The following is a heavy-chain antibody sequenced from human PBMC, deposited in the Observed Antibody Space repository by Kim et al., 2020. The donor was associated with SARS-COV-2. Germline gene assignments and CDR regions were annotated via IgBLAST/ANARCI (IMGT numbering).Heavy chain of an antibody. V-gene: IGHV3-11*04. J-gene: IGHJ4*02. D-gene: IGHD6-19*01. Sequence: YATPMKGRFTSSRDNARASLYLQMNSLRAEDTAVYYCARVLTSGWSYFDYWGQGTLVTVSS. CDR3: ARVLTSGWSYFDY.